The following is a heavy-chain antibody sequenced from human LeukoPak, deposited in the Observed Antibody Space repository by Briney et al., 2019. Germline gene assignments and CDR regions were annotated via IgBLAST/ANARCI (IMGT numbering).Heavy chain of an antibody. CDR3: ARARDGHINNWFDP. J-gene: IGHJ5*02. D-gene: IGHD5-24*01. CDR2: IYYSGST. CDR1: GGSISSYY. V-gene: IGHV4-59*08. Sequence: PSETLSLTCTVSGGSISSYYWSWIWQPPGKGLEWIGYIYYSGSTNYNPSLKSRVTISVDTSKNQFSLKLSSVTAADTAVYYCARARDGHINNWFDPWGQGTLVIVSS.